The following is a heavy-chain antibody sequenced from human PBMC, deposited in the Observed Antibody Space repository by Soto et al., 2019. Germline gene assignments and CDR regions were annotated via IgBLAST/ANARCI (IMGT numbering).Heavy chain of an antibody. D-gene: IGHD3-16*01. CDR2: ISGGGTT. CDR3: ASFLLGHAWEAVEM. J-gene: IGHJ3*02. Sequence: EVQLLESGGDLVQPGESLRLSCVASGLTLTTSVMSWVRQAPGKGLQWVSSISGGGTTYYADSVKGRFTISRDNSRNTLFLQMSSLRAEDTAVYYCASFLLGHAWEAVEMWGQGTLVTVSS. V-gene: IGHV3-23*01. CDR1: GLTLTTSV.